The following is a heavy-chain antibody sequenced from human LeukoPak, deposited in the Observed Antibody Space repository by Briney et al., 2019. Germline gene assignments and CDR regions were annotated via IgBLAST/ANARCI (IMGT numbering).Heavy chain of an antibody. Sequence: PSETLSLTCAVSGGSISSGGYSWSWIRQPPGKGLEWIGYIYHSGSTYYNPSLKSRVTISVDRSKNQFSLELSSVTSADTAVYYCARGSYFDYWGQGTLVTVSS. CDR3: ARGSYFDY. J-gene: IGHJ4*02. V-gene: IGHV4-30-2*01. CDR1: GGSISSGGYS. CDR2: IYHSGST.